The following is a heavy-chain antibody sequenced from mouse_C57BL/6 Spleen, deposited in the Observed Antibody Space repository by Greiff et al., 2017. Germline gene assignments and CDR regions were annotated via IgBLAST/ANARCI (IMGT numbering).Heavy chain of an antibody. D-gene: IGHD1-1*01. CDR2: INPNNGGT. CDR3: ARREYYGSRGFDY. V-gene: IGHV1-18*01. CDR1: GYTFTDYN. J-gene: IGHJ2*01. Sequence: VQLQQSGPELVKPGASVKIPCKASGYTFTDYNMDWVKQSHGKSLEWIGDINPNNGGTIYNQKFKGKATLTVDKSSSTACMELRSLTSEDTAVYYCARREYYGSRGFDYWGQGTTLTVSS.